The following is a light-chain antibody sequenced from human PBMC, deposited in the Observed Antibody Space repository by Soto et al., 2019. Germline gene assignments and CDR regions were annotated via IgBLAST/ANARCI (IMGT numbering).Light chain of an antibody. CDR2: RST. V-gene: IGLV1-40*01. CDR3: QSYDSSLSGAL. Sequence: QSVLTQPPSVSGAPGQRVTISCTGSSSNSGAGYDVHWYQHLPGTAPKLVMYRSTNRPSGVPDRFSGSKSGTSASLAITGLQAEDEADYYCQSYDSSLSGALFGGGTKVTVL. CDR1: SSNSGAGYD. J-gene: IGLJ2*01.